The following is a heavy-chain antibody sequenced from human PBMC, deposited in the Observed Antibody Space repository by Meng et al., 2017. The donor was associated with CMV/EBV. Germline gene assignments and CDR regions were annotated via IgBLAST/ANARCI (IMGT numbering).Heavy chain of an antibody. Sequence: ASVKVSCKASGYTFTGYYMHWVRQAPGQGLEWMGWINSNSGGTNYAQKFQGRVTMTRDTSISTAYMELSRLRSDDTAVYYCAPAYYYDSSGYFDAFDIWGQGTMVTVSS. V-gene: IGHV1-2*02. CDR2: INSNSGGT. CDR3: APAYYYDSSGYFDAFDI. D-gene: IGHD3-22*01. CDR1: GYTFTGYY. J-gene: IGHJ3*02.